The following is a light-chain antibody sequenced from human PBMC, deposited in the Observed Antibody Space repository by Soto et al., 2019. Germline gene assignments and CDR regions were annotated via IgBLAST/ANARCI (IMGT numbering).Light chain of an antibody. CDR3: QSYDSSLSGGV. CDR2: GNS. V-gene: IGLV1-40*01. CDR1: SSNIGAGYV. Sequence: QSVLTQPPSVSGAPGQRVTISCTGSSSNIGAGYVVHWYQQLPGTAPKLLIYGNSNRPSGVPDRFSGSKSGTSASLAITGLQAEDEADYYCQSYDSSLSGGVFGGGTKLTV. J-gene: IGLJ3*02.